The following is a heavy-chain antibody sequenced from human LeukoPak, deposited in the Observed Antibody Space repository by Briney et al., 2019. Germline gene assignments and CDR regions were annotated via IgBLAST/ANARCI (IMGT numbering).Heavy chain of an antibody. CDR3: ARAPERHDSSGYYPNYFDY. Sequence: SETLSLTCTVSGDSIISTTYFWGYIRQTPGRGLEWIGSTFYSGNAYYNPSLKSRVTISVDTSKNQFSLKLSSVTAADTAVYYCARAPERHDSSGYYPNYFDYWGQGTLVTVSS. CDR2: TFYSGNA. D-gene: IGHD3-22*01. J-gene: IGHJ4*02. CDR1: GDSIISTTYF. V-gene: IGHV4-39*07.